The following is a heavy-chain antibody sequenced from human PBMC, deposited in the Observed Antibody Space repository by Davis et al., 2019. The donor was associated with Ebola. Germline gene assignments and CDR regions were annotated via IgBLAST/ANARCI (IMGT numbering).Heavy chain of an antibody. Sequence: ASVKVSCKASGYTFTSYGISWVRQAPGQGLEWMGWISAYNGNTNYAQKLQGRVTMTTDTSTSTAYMELRSLRSDDTAVYYCARAYDFWSGYPYYYYGMDVWGQGTTVTVSS. CDR2: ISAYNGNT. CDR3: ARAYDFWSGYPYYYYGMDV. J-gene: IGHJ6*02. D-gene: IGHD3-3*01. CDR1: GYTFTSYG. V-gene: IGHV1-18*01.